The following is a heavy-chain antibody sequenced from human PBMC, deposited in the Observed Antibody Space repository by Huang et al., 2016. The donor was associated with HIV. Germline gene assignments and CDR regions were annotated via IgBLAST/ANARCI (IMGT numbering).Heavy chain of an antibody. Sequence: QVHLVQSGAEVKKPGASVKVSCKASGYTFPNYAINWVRQAPGRGLGWMGWMNPNTGKTGFAQSFQGRVTMTRKTSITTAYMELTSLTSEDTAVYYCARSAYGDLDYWGLGTLVIVSS. CDR3: ARSAYGDLDY. CDR2: MNPNTGKT. V-gene: IGHV1-8*02. CDR1: GYTFPNYA. J-gene: IGHJ4*02. D-gene: IGHD4-17*01.